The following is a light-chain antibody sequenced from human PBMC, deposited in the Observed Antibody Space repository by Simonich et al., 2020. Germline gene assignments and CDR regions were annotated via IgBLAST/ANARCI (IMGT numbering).Light chain of an antibody. V-gene: IGLV3-21*03. CDR2: DDS. CDR1: NIGSKS. CDR3: QVWDSSSDHVV. J-gene: IGLJ2*01. Sequence: SYVLTQPPSVSVAPGKTARITCGGNNIGSKSVHWYQQKPGQAPVLVVYDDSDQPSGIPERFSGSNSGNTATRTIRRVEAGDEADYYCQVWDSSSDHVVFGGGTKLTVL.